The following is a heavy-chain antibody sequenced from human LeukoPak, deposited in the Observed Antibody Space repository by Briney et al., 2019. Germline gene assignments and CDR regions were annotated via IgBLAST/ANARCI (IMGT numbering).Heavy chain of an antibody. CDR1: GFTFSAYS. V-gene: IGHV3-30-3*01. CDR2: MSFDGTKE. D-gene: IGHD2-21*02. Sequence: GKSLRLSCAASGFTFSAYSIPWVRQAPGKGLEWVAVMSFDGTKENYADSVKGRFTVSRDNSKNTLYLQMNSLRAEDTAVYYCARDLPFGNAFYCGGDCYSGGIDYWGQGTLVTVSS. J-gene: IGHJ4*02. CDR3: ARDLPFGNAFYCGGDCYSGGIDY.